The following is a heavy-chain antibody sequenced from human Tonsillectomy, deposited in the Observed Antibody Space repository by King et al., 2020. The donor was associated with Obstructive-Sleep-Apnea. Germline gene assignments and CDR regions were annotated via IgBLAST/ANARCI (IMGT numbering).Heavy chain of an antibody. V-gene: IGHV4-34*01. J-gene: IGHJ5*02. Sequence: VQLQQWGAGLLKPSETLSLTCAVYGGSFSGYYWSWIRQPPGKGLEWVWEINHSVSTNYNPSLKSRVTISVDTSKNQFSLKLSCVTAADTAVYYCARAKGYGSSTSCYPREFDPWGQGTLVTVSS. D-gene: IGHD2-2*01. CDR3: ARAKGYGSSTSCYPREFDP. CDR1: GGSFSGYY. CDR2: INHSVST.